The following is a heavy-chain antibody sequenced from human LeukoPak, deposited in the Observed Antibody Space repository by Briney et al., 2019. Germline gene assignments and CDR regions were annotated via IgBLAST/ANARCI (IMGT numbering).Heavy chain of an antibody. CDR3: ATSSIAARPYFDY. V-gene: IGHV1-2*02. Sequence: GASVKVSCKASGYTFTSYYMHWVRQAPGQGLEWMGWINPNSGGTNYAQKFQGRVTMTRDTSISTAYMELSRLRSDDTAVYYCATSSIAARPYFDYWVQGTLVTVSS. D-gene: IGHD6-6*01. CDR1: GYTFTSYY. J-gene: IGHJ4*02. CDR2: INPNSGGT.